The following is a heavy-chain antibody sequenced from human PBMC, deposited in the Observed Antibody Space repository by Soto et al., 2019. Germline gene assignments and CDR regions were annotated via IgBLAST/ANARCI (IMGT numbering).Heavy chain of an antibody. Sequence: QVQLVESGGGVVQPGRSLRLSCAASGFTFSSFGMHWVRQAPGKGLEWVAVISFDGSKKYYADSVKGRFTISRDNSKNTLFLQMNSLRAEDTAVYYCAKDSMVDYYGMDVWGQGTTVTVSS. CDR3: AKDSMVDYYGMDV. D-gene: IGHD2-15*01. V-gene: IGHV3-30*18. J-gene: IGHJ6*02. CDR1: GFTFSSFG. CDR2: ISFDGSKK.